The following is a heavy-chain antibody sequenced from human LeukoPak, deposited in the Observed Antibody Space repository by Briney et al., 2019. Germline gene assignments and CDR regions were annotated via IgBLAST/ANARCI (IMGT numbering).Heavy chain of an antibody. J-gene: IGHJ4*02. CDR2: IPGSGVDT. CDR1: GFTFSSYA. V-gene: IGHV3-23*01. Sequence: GGSLRLSCAASGFTFSSYAMSWVRQAPGGGLEWVSGIPGSGVDTFYADSVKGRFTISRDNSKNTLFLQMNSLRAEDTAVYYCAKEVGMYGTPTLDFWGQGTVVTVSS. D-gene: IGHD1/OR15-1a*01. CDR3: AKEVGMYGTPTLDF.